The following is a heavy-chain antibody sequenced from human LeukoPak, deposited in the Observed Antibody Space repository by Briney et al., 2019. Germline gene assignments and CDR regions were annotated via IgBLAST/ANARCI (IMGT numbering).Heavy chain of an antibody. Sequence: GGSLRLSCAASGFTFNTYTMNWVRQAPGKGLEWVSSITASSTAIYSADSVKGRFTISRDNAKTSLYLQMNSLRAEDTAVYYCARHLSGVTGYTYGRGIDYWGQGTLVTVSS. CDR2: ITASSTAI. J-gene: IGHJ4*02. CDR1: GFTFNTYT. D-gene: IGHD5-18*01. V-gene: IGHV3-21*01. CDR3: ARHLSGVTGYTYGRGIDY.